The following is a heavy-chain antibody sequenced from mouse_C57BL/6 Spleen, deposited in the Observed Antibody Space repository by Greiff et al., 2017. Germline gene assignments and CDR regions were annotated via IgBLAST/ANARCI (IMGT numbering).Heavy chain of an antibody. CDR3: ARVLGAMDY. J-gene: IGHJ4*01. CDR2: INPSSGYT. CDR1: GYTFTSYT. D-gene: IGHD4-1*01. V-gene: IGHV1-4*01. Sequence: VQLQHSGAELARPGASVKMSCKASGYTFTSYTMHWVKQRPGQGLEWIGYINPSSGYTKYNQKFKDKATLTADKSSSTAYMQLSSLTSEDSAVYDCARVLGAMDYWGQGTSVTVSS.